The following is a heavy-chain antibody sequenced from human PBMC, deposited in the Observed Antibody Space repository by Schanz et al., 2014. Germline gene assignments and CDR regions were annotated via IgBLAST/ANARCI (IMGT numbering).Heavy chain of an antibody. Sequence: QVQLVQSGAEVKKPGSSMKVSCKASGGTFSTYPINWLRQAPGQGLEWMGRIIPILGIANYAQNFQGRVTITADKSTSTAYMELTSLRSDDTAVYYCARAKRFGDMDVWGQGTTVTVSS. CDR2: IIPILGIA. J-gene: IGHJ6*02. V-gene: IGHV1-69*09. D-gene: IGHD3-10*01. CDR1: GGTFSTYP. CDR3: ARAKRFGDMDV.